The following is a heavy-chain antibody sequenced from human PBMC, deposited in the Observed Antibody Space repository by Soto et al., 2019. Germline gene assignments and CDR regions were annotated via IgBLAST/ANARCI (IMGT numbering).Heavy chain of an antibody. CDR2: IYHSGST. CDR1: GCTSVGRCG. CDR3: ARVTPPPWGDNSFGF. Sequence: GVAGCTSVGRCGCRCIQQKPGKGLAWTGGIYHSGSTYYNPSLKNRVTISVDTSKTQFSLTLSCVTAADTAVYYCARVTPPPWGDNSFGFRGQGNLVTV. D-gene: IGHD1-1*01. V-gene: IGHV4-38-2*01. J-gene: IGHJ4*02.